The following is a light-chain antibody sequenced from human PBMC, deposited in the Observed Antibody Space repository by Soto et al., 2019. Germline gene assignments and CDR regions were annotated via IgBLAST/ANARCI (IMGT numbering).Light chain of an antibody. CDR3: QQSYGTPVT. Sequence: DIEMSHPPSSLSASVRDRVTITWRASQSISSYLDWYQQKPGKAPKLLIYAASSLQSEVPSRFSGSGSGTDFTLTITSLQPEDFAPYYCQQSYGTPVTFGQGTRLEI. V-gene: IGKV1-39*01. CDR1: QSISSY. CDR2: AAS. J-gene: IGKJ5*01.